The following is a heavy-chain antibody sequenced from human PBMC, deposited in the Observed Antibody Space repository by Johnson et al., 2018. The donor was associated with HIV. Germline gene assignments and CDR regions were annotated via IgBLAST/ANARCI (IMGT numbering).Heavy chain of an antibody. D-gene: IGHD5-24*01. V-gene: IGHV3-30*04. CDR1: GFTFSSYA. CDR3: AREMATICPQNFCDAFDI. CDR2: ISYDGTST. Sequence: QVQLVESGGGVVQPGRSLRLSCAASGFTFSSYAMHWVRQAPGKGLEWVAVISYDGTSTSYADSVKGRFTISRDNSKNTLYLQMNSLRAEDTAVYYCAREMATICPQNFCDAFDIWGQGTMVTVSS. J-gene: IGHJ3*02.